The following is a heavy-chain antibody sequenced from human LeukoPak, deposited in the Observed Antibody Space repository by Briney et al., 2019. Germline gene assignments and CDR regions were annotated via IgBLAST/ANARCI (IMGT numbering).Heavy chain of an antibody. Sequence: GGYLRLSCAAYGFIFSSYWMSWVRQAPGKVLEWVANIKEDGSEKHYVDSVKGRFTISRDNAKNSLYLQTNSLRAEDTAVYYCARRALRYCSSTSCPAQYYGVDVWGKGTTVTVSS. D-gene: IGHD2-2*01. CDR2: IKEDGSEK. V-gene: IGHV3-7*03. CDR1: GFIFSSYW. CDR3: ARRALRYCSSTSCPAQYYGVDV. J-gene: IGHJ6*04.